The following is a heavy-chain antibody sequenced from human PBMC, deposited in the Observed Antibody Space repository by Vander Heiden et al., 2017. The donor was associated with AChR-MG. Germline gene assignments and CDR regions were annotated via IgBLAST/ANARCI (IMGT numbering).Heavy chain of an antibody. CDR2: INHSGST. D-gene: IGHD2-2*01. CDR1: GGSFSGYY. Sequence: QVQLQQWGAGLLKPSETLSLTCAVYGGSFSGYYWSWIRQPPGKGLEWIGEINHSGSTNYNPSLKSRVTISVDTSKNQFSLKLSSVTAADTAVYYCARGVPAANNWFDPWGQGTLVTVSS. V-gene: IGHV4-34*01. CDR3: ARGVPAANNWFDP. J-gene: IGHJ5*02.